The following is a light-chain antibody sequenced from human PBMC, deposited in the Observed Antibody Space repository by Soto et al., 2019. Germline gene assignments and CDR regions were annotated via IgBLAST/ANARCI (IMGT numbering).Light chain of an antibody. CDR2: EVS. V-gene: IGLV2-14*01. J-gene: IGLJ2*01. Sequence: QSVLTQPASVSGSPGQSITISCTGTSSDVGGYDYVSWYQLHPGKAPKLMVFEVSNRPSGVSYRFSGSKSGNTASLTISGLQAEDEADYYCCSYAASYTLVFGGGTKVTVL. CDR1: SSDVGGYDY. CDR3: CSYAASYTLV.